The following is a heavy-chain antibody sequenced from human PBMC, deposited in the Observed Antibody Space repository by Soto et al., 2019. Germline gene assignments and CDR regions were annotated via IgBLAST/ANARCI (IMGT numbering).Heavy chain of an antibody. J-gene: IGHJ4*02. CDR2: ISGSGGST. D-gene: IGHD3-10*01. Sequence: EVQVLDSGGGLVQPGGSLSLSFEAPGFTFTTFPMPWVRKAPAKGLEWVSTISGSGGSTFYADSVKGRFTISRDNSKNTVYLQMNSLRVEDTAVYYCAKRPLKFEGSYFDYWGQGTLVTVSS. CDR1: GFTFTTFP. V-gene: IGHV3-23*01. CDR3: AKRPLKFEGSYFDY.